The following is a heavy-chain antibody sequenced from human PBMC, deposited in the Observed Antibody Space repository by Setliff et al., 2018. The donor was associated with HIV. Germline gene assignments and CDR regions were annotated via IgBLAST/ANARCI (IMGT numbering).Heavy chain of an antibody. J-gene: IGHJ4*02. CDR1: GDTFTSYE. CDR3: ATVFYYNSESYSLDY. D-gene: IGHD3-10*01. CDR2: ISAYNGNT. V-gene: IGHV1-18*01. Sequence: GASVKVSCKASGDTFTSYEINWVRQAPGQGLEWMGWISAYNGNTNYAHKLQGRVTMTTDTSTSTAYMEMSSLRSEDTAVYYCATVFYYNSESYSLDYWGQGMLVTVSS.